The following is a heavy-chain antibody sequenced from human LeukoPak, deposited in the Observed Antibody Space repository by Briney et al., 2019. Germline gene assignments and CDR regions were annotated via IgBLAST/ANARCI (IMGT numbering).Heavy chain of an antibody. CDR3: ARRPSGSWYGGWFDP. V-gene: IGHV4-34*01. Sequence: SETLSLTCAVYGGSFSGYYWSWIRQPPGKGLEWIGEINHSGSTNYNPSLKSRVTISLEMSKNQFSLKLSPMTAADTAVYYCARRPSGSWYGGWFDPWGQGTLVTVSS. D-gene: IGHD6-13*01. CDR2: INHSGST. CDR1: GGSFSGYY. J-gene: IGHJ5*02.